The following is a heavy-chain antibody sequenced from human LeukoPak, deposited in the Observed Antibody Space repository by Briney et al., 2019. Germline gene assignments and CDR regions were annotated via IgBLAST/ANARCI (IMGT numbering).Heavy chain of an antibody. CDR2: IYYSGST. J-gene: IGHJ4*02. V-gene: IGHV4-31*03. CDR1: GGSISSGGYY. CDR3: ARDYSSGSIDY. D-gene: IGHD6-19*01. Sequence: SETLSLTCTVSGGSISSGGYYWSWIRQHPGKGLEWIGYIYYSGSTYYNPSLKSRVTISVDTSKNQFSLKLSSVTAADTAVYYCARDYSSGSIDYWGQGTPVTVSS.